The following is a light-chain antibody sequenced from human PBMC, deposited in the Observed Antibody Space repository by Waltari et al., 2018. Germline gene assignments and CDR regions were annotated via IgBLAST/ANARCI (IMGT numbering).Light chain of an antibody. CDR3: GSYAGSYTFV. CDR1: RSDVGSYDF. J-gene: IGLJ7*01. CDR2: DVV. Sequence: QSALTQPRSVSGSPGQSVPISCCGPRSDVGSYDFVSWFPHHPRNAPKLLIYDVVKRPSGVPDRFSGSKSVNTASLTISGLQTEDESDYYCGSYAGSYTFVFGGGTQLTVL. V-gene: IGLV2-11*01.